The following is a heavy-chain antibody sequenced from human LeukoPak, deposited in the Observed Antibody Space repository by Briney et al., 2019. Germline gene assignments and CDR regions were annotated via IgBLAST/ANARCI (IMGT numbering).Heavy chain of an antibody. CDR1: GGSISSYY. J-gene: IGHJ4*02. D-gene: IGHD5-12*01. V-gene: IGHV4-59*01. CDR3: ARLSGHDWESFYDY. Sequence: SETLSLTCTVSGGSISSYYWSWIRQPPGKGLEWIGYIYYSGSTYYNPSLKSRVTISVHTSKNQFSLKLSSVTAADTAVYYCARLSGHDWESFYDYWGQGTLVTVSS. CDR2: IYYSGST.